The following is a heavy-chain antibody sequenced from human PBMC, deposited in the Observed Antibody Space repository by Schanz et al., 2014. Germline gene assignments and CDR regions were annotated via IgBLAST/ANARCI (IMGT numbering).Heavy chain of an antibody. V-gene: IGHV1-18*01. CDR2: ISAYTNNT. D-gene: IGHD6-19*01. Sequence: GPGVKEPGASVKVSCEASRYTFNTYGLNWVRQAPGQGLEWMGWISAYTNNTNYAQKLQGRVTITADKSTFTAYMDVSSLRSDDTAVYYCARGGYSSGWYDRDIAHFDYWGQGTLVTVSS. CDR1: RYTFNTYG. J-gene: IGHJ4*02. CDR3: ARGGYSSGWYDRDIAHFDY.